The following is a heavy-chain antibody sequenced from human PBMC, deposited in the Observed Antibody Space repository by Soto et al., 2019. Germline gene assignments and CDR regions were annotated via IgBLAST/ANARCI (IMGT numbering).Heavy chain of an antibody. CDR3: TRDSGRREDY. Sequence: GGSLRLSCAASGFSFRSYSMNWVRQAPGKGLEWVAYISSVGSTTYYADPVRGRFTISRDNDKNSMYLQMSSLRVEDTALYYCTRDSGRREDYWGQGALVTVSS. V-gene: IGHV3-48*01. CDR2: ISSVGSTT. D-gene: IGHD5-12*01. J-gene: IGHJ4*02. CDR1: GFSFRSYS.